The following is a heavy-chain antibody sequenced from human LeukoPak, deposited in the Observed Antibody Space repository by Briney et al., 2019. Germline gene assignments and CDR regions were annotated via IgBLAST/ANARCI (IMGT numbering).Heavy chain of an antibody. CDR3: AKATTAIVVDNFFDY. D-gene: IGHD3-22*01. V-gene: IGHV3-74*01. CDR2: INGDGSTT. Sequence: PGGSLRLSCAASGFTFSRYWMHWVRQAPGKGLVWVSRINGDGSTTSYADSVKGRFTISRDNSKNTLHLQMNSLRAEDTALYYCAKATTAIVVDNFFDYWGQGTLVSVSS. J-gene: IGHJ4*02. CDR1: GFTFSRYW.